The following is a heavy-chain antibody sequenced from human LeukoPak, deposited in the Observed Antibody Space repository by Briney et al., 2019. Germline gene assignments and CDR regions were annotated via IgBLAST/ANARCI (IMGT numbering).Heavy chain of an antibody. D-gene: IGHD6-19*01. CDR3: AKCSTSAYTTGWCNWIDP. CDR2: ISSTSTSM. Sequence: GGSLRLSCTASGFNFQSYHMNWVRQAPGKGPEWVSSISSTSTSMYYADSVKGRFTVSRDTSKNTLYLQMNSLRADDTAVYYCAKCSTSAYTTGWCNWIDPWGQGTLVTVSS. V-gene: IGHV3-21*04. CDR1: GFNFQSYH. J-gene: IGHJ5*02.